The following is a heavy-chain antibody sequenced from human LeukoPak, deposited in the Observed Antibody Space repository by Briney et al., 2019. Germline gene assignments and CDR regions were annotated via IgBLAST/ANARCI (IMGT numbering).Heavy chain of an antibody. CDR3: ARPGYSSGWYVY. D-gene: IGHD6-19*01. V-gene: IGHV4-39*01. CDR2: IYASGST. Sequence: SETLSLTCTVSGGSISSSSYYWGWIRQPPGKGLEWIGSIYASGSTYYNPSLKSRVTISVDTSKNQFSLKLSSVTAADTAVYYRARPGYSSGWYVYWGQGTLVTVSS. J-gene: IGHJ4*02. CDR1: GGSISSSSYY.